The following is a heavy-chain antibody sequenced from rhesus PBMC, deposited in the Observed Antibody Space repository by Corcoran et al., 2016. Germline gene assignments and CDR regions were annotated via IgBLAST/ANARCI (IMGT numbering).Heavy chain of an antibody. CDR1: GSSISSYL. V-gene: IGHV4-80*01. D-gene: IGHD3-9*01. Sequence: VQLQESGPGMVKPSETLSLTCAVPGSSISSYLWSWIRQPPGKGLGWIGEINGNSGNTHYKPYLKSRVTTSKDASKNQFSLKLSSVTAADTAVYYCARDDGNYFDQWGQGVLVTVSS. J-gene: IGHJ4*01. CDR3: ARDDGNYFDQ. CDR2: INGNSGNT.